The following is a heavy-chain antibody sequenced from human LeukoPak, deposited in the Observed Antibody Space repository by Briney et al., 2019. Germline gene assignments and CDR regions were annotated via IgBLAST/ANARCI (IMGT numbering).Heavy chain of an antibody. CDR2: IYDSGT. D-gene: IGHD1-26*01. V-gene: IGHV4-59*01. CDR1: GGSISSYY. J-gene: IGHJ4*02. Sequence: PSETLSLTCTVSGGSISSYYWSWIRQPAGKGLEWIGYIYDSGTDYNSSLKSRVTFSLDTSKNHFSLRLSSVTAADTAIYYCARGLWAVKWTFDSWGQGMLVTVSS. CDR3: ARGLWAVKWTFDS.